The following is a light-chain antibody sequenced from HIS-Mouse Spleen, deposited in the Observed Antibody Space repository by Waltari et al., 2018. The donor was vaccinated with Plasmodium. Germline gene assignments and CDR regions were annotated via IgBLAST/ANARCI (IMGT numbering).Light chain of an antibody. CDR2: GAS. CDR1: QSVSSN. J-gene: IGKJ3*01. V-gene: IGKV3-15*01. Sequence: EIVMTQSPATLSVSPGARATLSCRASQSVSSNLPWYQQKPGQAPRPLIYGASTRATGIPARFSGSGSGTEFTLTISSLQSEDFAVYYCQQYNNWSFTFGPGTKVDIK. CDR3: QQYNNWSFT.